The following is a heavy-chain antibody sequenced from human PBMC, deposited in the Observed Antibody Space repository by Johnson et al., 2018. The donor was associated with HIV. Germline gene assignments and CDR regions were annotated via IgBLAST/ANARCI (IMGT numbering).Heavy chain of an antibody. D-gene: IGHD6-13*01. CDR3: ARDGVYSSPHDAFDI. CDR2: ISGSGGST. V-gene: IGHV3-23*04. J-gene: IGHJ3*02. Sequence: VQLVESGGGLVQPGGSLRLSCGASGFTFSSYGMSWVRRAPGKGLEWVSAISGSGGSTYYADSLKGRFTVFRDNAKNTLYLQMDNLRTDDTAVYYCARDGVYSSPHDAFDIWGQGTMVTVSS. CDR1: GFTFSSYG.